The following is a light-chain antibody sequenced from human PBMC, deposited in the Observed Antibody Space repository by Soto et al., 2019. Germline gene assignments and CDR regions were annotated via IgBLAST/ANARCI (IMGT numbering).Light chain of an antibody. CDR3: QQYYTWPLT. Sequence: EIVMTQSPATLSVSPGERTTLSCRASQSVSSNLAWYQQKPGQAPRLLIYGASTRATGIPARFSGSGSGTESTLTISSLQSEDFAVYYCQQYYTWPLTFGGGTKVDIK. V-gene: IGKV3-15*01. CDR2: GAS. CDR1: QSVSSN. J-gene: IGKJ4*01.